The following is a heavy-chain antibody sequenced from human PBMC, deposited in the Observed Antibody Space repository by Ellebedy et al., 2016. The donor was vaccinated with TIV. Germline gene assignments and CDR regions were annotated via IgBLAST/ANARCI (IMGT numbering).Heavy chain of an antibody. V-gene: IGHV3-48*03. CDR2: ISSSGSTI. CDR3: ASRRWPQEFDY. J-gene: IGHJ4*02. CDR1: GFTFSSYA. D-gene: IGHD4-23*01. Sequence: PGGSLRLSCAASGFTFSSYAMSWVRQAPGKGLEWVSYISSSGSTIYYADSVKGRFTISRDNAKNSLYLQMNSLRAEDTAVYYCASRRWPQEFDYWGQGTLVTVSS.